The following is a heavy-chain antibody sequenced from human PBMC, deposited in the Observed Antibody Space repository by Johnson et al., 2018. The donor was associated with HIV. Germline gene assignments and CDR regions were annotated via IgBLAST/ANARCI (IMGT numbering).Heavy chain of an antibody. CDR3: AKLCSDRGPYDSSGYHGDGFDI. CDR1: GLTLSAYG. D-gene: IGHD3-22*01. Sequence: QVQLVESGGGVVQPGTSLRLSCEASGLTLSAYGLHWVRQAPGKGLEWVAVIWPDGSNRFYADSVKGRFTISRDNSKNPLYLQMNSLRTEDTALYYCAKLCSDRGPYDSSGYHGDGFDIWGQGTVVTVSS. V-gene: IGHV3-33*03. CDR2: IWPDGSNR. J-gene: IGHJ3*02.